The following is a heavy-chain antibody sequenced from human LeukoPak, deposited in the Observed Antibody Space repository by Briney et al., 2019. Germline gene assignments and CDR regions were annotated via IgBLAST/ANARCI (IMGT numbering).Heavy chain of an antibody. CDR2: ISYDGSNK. Sequence: GGSLRLSCAASGFTFSSYGMHWVRQAPGKGLEWVAVISYDGSNKYYADSVKGRFTISRDNAKNTLYLQMNSLRAEDTAVYYCARGPARTYSHFDYWGQGTLVTVSS. CDR3: ARGPARTYSHFDY. CDR1: GFTFSSYG. J-gene: IGHJ4*02. V-gene: IGHV3-30*03. D-gene: IGHD6-6*01.